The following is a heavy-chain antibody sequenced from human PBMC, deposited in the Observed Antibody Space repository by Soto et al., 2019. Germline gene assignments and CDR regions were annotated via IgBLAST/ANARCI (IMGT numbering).Heavy chain of an antibody. CDR3: AGRRDGYNYLDY. D-gene: IGHD5-12*01. Sequence: SETLSLTCTVSGGSISSSSYYWGWIRQPPGKGLEWIGSIYYNGSTYYNPSLKSRVTISVDTSKNQFSLKLSSVTAADTAVYYCAGRRDGYNYLDYWGQGTMVTVYS. CDR1: GGSISSSSYY. J-gene: IGHJ4*02. V-gene: IGHV4-39*01. CDR2: IYYNGST.